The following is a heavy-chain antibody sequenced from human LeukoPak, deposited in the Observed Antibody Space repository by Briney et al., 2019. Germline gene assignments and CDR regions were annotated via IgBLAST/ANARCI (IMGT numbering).Heavy chain of an antibody. Sequence: SQTLSLTCAISGDSVSSNSAAWNWIRQSPSRGLEWLGRTYYRSKWYNDYAVSVKSRITINPDTSKNQFSLQLNSVTPEDTAVYYCARAPDSGWYGAIYFDYWGQGTLVTVSS. D-gene: IGHD6-19*01. CDR2: TYYRSKWYN. CDR3: ARAPDSGWYGAIYFDY. V-gene: IGHV6-1*01. CDR1: GDSVSSNSAA. J-gene: IGHJ4*02.